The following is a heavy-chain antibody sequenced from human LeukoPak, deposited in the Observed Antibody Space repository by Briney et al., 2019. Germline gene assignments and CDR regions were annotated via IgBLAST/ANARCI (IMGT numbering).Heavy chain of an antibody. CDR3: ARILSSGWTGGAFDI. Sequence: SETLSLTCAVSGYSISSSNWWGWIRQSPGKGLEWIGYIYYSGSTYYNPSLKSRVTMSVDTSKNQFSLKLNSVTAVDTAVYYCARILSSGWTGGAFDIWAKGTMVIDSA. J-gene: IGHJ3*02. CDR1: GYSISSSNW. D-gene: IGHD6-19*01. CDR2: IYYSGST. V-gene: IGHV4-28*01.